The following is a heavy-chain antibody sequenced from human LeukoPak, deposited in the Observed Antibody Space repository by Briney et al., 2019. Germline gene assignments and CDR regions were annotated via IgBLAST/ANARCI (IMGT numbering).Heavy chain of an antibody. V-gene: IGHV4-34*01. J-gene: IGHJ4*02. D-gene: IGHD3-22*01. CDR2: INHSGST. CDR3: AREHDSSGFDY. CDR1: GGSFSGYY. Sequence: SSETLSLTCAVYGGSFSGYYWSWIRQPPGKGLEWIGEINHSGSTNYNPSLKSRVTISVDTSKNQFSLKLSSVTAADTAVYYCAREHDSSGFDYWGQGTLVTVSS.